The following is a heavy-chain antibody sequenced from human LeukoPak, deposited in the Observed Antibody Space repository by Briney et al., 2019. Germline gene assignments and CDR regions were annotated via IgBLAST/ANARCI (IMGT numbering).Heavy chain of an antibody. CDR1: GDSVSGRRYY. D-gene: IGHD1-26*01. Sequence: SETLSLTCTVSGDSVSGRRYYWNWIRQSAGKGLEWIGRISSPVSTNYNPSLKSRAAISVDTSKNQFSLKLSSVTAADTAVYYCARAERGSYDFDYWGQGTLVTVSS. CDR2: ISSPVST. V-gene: IGHV4-61*10. J-gene: IGHJ4*02. CDR3: ARAERGSYDFDY.